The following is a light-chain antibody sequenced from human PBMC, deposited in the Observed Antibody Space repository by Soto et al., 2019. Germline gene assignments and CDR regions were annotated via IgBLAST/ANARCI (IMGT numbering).Light chain of an antibody. CDR1: QSINNN. CDR2: GAS. Sequence: EIVMTQSPATLSVSPGERATLSCRASQSINNNLAWYQQKRGQGPRLLIYGASSRATGTPARFSGSGSGTGFTLIISSLQSEDFAIYYCQQYNDLPLTFGGGTKVEIK. CDR3: QQYNDLPLT. V-gene: IGKV3-15*01. J-gene: IGKJ4*01.